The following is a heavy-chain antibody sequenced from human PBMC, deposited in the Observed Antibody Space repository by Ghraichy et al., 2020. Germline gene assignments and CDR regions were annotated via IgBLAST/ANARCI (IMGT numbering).Heavy chain of an antibody. CDR1: GGSFSGYY. CDR2: INHSGST. D-gene: IGHD6-19*01. CDR3: ARGLSRAPGLVRWYYFDY. V-gene: IGHV4-34*01. Sequence: SETLSLTCAVYGGSFSGYYWSWIRQPPGKGLEWIGEINHSGSTNYNPSLKSRVTISVDTSKNQFSLKLSSVTAADTAVYYCARGLSRAPGLVRWYYFDYWGQGTLVTVSS. J-gene: IGHJ4*02.